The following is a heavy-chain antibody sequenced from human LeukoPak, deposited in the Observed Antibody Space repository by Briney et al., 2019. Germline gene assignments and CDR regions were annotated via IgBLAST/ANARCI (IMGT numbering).Heavy chain of an antibody. V-gene: IGHV5-51*01. J-gene: IGHJ4*02. CDR2: IHPGDSDT. CDR3: ASLDEKLELRN. CDR1: GYSFTSYW. Sequence: GESLQISCQGSGYSFTSYWIGWVRPMPGKGLEWMGIIHPGDSDTRYSPSFQGQVTISADKSISTAYLQWSSLKASDTALYYCASLDEKLELRNWGQGTLVTVSS. D-gene: IGHD1-7*01.